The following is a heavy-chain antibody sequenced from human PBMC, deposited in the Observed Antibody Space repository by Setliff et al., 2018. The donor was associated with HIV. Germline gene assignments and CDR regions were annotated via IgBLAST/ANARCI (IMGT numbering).Heavy chain of an antibody. CDR1: GDSLSNYV. J-gene: IGHJ4*02. CDR3: ASGSGYCTKGDCYIGVHRNPDKYYFDS. D-gene: IGHD2-8*01. Sequence: SVKVSCKASGDSLSNYVITWVRRAPGQGLEWMGGIVPLFGTTNYAQNFQGRLTITTDQITTTAYMELTSLRSEDTAVYYCASGSGYCTKGDCYIGVHRNPDKYYFDSWGQGTLVTVPS. CDR2: IVPLFGTT. V-gene: IGHV1-69*05.